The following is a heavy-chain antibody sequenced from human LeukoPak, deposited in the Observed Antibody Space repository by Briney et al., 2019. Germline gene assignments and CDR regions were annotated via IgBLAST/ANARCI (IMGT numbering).Heavy chain of an antibody. CDR1: GFTFSSYE. D-gene: IGHD2-15*01. Sequence: GGSLRLSCAASGFTFSSYEMNWVRQAPGKGLEWVSYISSSGSTIYYADSVKGRFTISRDNAKNSLYLQMNSLRAEDTAVYYCARVGYCSGGSCFQPYYYYYGMDVWGQGTTVTVSS. CDR2: ISSSGSTI. CDR3: ARVGYCSGGSCFQPYYYYYGMDV. V-gene: IGHV3-48*03. J-gene: IGHJ6*02.